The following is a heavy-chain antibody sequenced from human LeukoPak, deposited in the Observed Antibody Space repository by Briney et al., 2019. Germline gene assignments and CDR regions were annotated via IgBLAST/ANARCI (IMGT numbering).Heavy chain of an antibody. CDR1: GGSISSYY. V-gene: IGHV4-59*01. J-gene: IGHJ5*02. D-gene: IGHD6-19*01. CDR2: IYYSGST. CDR3: AREMGNGGWTSYNWFDP. Sequence: SETLSLTCTVSGGSISSYYWSWIRQPPGKGLEWIGYIYYSGSTNYNPSLKSRVIISVDTSKNQFSLKLSSVTAADTAVYYCAREMGNGGWTSYNWFDPWGQGTLVTVSS.